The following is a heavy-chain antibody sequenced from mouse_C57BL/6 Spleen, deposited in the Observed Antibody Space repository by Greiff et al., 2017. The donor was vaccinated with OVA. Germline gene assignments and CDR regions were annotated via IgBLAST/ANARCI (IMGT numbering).Heavy chain of an antibody. Sequence: VQLQQSGAELVMPGASVKLSCKASGYTFTSYWMHWVKQRPGQGLEWIGEIDPSDSYTNYNQKFKGKSTLTVDKSSSTAYMQLSSLTSEDSAVYYCARSGLGYFDYWGQGTTLTVSS. CDR3: ARSGLGYFDY. CDR1: GYTFTSYW. CDR2: IDPSDSYT. D-gene: IGHD4-1*01. J-gene: IGHJ2*01. V-gene: IGHV1-69*01.